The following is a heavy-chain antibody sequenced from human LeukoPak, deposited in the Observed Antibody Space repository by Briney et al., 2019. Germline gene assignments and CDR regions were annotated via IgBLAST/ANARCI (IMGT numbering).Heavy chain of an antibody. CDR3: VRGYSFGPYGMDV. V-gene: IGHV3-64D*09. Sequence: GGSLRLSCLVSGFSFSSFGMHWVRQAPGKGLEYVSAISDSGGSTYYADSVKGRFTISRDNSKNTLYLQMSSLRAEDTAVYFCVRGYSFGPYGMDVWGQGTTVTVSS. CDR2: ISDSGGST. D-gene: IGHD2-15*01. J-gene: IGHJ6*02. CDR1: GFSFSSFG.